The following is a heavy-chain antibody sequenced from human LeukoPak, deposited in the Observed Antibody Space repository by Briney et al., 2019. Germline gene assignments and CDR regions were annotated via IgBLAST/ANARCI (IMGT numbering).Heavy chain of an antibody. V-gene: IGHV3-11*04. D-gene: IGHD6-13*01. J-gene: IGHJ4*02. Sequence: GGSLRLSCAASGFTFSDYYMSWIRQAPGKGLEWVSYISSSGSTIYYADSVKGRFTISRDNAKNSLYLQMNSLRAEDTAVYYCARDATFGYSSSWYRNYFDYWGQGTLVTVSS. CDR1: GFTFSDYY. CDR2: ISSSGSTI. CDR3: ARDATFGYSSSWYRNYFDY.